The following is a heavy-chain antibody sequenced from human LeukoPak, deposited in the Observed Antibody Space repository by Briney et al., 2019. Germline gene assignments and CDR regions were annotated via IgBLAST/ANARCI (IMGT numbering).Heavy chain of an antibody. CDR1: GGSISSSSYY. CDR2: IYYSGST. CDR3: ASHRFGSGWLLNWFDP. V-gene: IGHV4-39*01. J-gene: IGHJ5*02. D-gene: IGHD6-19*01. Sequence: SETLSLTCTVSGGSISSSSYYSGWSRQPPGKGLEWIGSIYYSGSTYYNPSLKSRVTISVDTSKNQFSLKLSSVTAADTAVYYCASHRFGSGWLLNWFDPWGQGTLVTVSS.